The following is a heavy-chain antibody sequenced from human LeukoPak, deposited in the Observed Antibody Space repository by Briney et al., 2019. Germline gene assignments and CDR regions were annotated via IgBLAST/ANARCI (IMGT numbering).Heavy chain of an antibody. D-gene: IGHD3-22*01. CDR2: IYYSGST. Sequence: SETLSLTCTVSGGSISRYYWSWIRQPPGKGLEWIGYIYYSGSTYYNPSLKSRVTISVDTSKNQFSLKLSSVTAADTAVYYCARLGITMIVAPTDWGQGTLVTVSS. J-gene: IGHJ4*02. CDR1: GGSISRYY. CDR3: ARLGITMIVAPTD. V-gene: IGHV4-59*04.